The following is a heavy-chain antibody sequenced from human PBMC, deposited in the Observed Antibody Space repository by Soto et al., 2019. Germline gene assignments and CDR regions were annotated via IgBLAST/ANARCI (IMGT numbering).Heavy chain of an antibody. D-gene: IGHD4-17*01. CDR2: IYPGDSDI. Sequence: GETLNIACKSSGYSFTSYWIGWVRQMPGKGLEWMGIIYPGDSDIRYSPSFQGQVTISADKSISTAYLQWSSLKASDTAMYYCARHHSTTVYHYYMDVWGKGTTVTVSS. J-gene: IGHJ6*03. V-gene: IGHV5-51*01. CDR3: ARHHSTTVYHYYMDV. CDR1: GYSFTSYW.